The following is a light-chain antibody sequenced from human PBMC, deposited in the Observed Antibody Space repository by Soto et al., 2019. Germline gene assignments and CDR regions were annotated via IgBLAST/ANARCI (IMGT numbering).Light chain of an antibody. CDR2: DTS. CDR1: QTVSNK. V-gene: IGKV3-11*01. Sequence: EIVLTQSPATLSSSPGERATLSCRASQTVSNKLAWYQHRPGQAPRPLIYDTSNRATGIPARFSGSGSGTDFTLTISSLEPEDFAVYYCHQRKSWPRTFGQGTKVDIK. CDR3: HQRKSWPRT. J-gene: IGKJ1*01.